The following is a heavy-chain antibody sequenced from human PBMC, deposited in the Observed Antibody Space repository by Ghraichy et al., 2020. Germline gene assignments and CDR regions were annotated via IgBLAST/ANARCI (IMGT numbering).Heavy chain of an antibody. J-gene: IGHJ6*02. V-gene: IGHV4-61*01. CDR1: RGSVSSSCYY. CDR3: SRALNPLYYSGLGSPLMDV. Sequence: SETLSLSYTVSRGSVSSSCYYWSWIRQPPGKGLEWIGYIHYRGSTNYNPSLKSRVTISLDTSRNQVSLKLTSVTAADTAVYYCSRALNPLYYSGLGSPLMDVWGQGTTVTVSS. CDR2: IHYRGST. D-gene: IGHD3-10*01.